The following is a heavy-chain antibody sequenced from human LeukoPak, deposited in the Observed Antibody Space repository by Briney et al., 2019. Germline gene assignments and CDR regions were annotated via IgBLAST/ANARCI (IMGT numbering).Heavy chain of an antibody. V-gene: IGHV4-59*10. Sequence: SETLSLTCAVYGGSFSGYYWSWIRQPAGKGLEWIGRIYISGSTNYNPSLKSRVTISVDTSKNQFSLKLSSVTAADTAVYYCARLDYGGYYFDYWGQGTLVTVSS. CDR3: ARLDYGGYYFDY. CDR2: IYISGST. CDR1: GGSFSGYY. D-gene: IGHD4-23*01. J-gene: IGHJ4*02.